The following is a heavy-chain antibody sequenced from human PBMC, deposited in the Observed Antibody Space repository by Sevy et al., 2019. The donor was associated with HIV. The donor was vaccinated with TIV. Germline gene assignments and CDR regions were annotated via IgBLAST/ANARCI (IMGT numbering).Heavy chain of an antibody. CDR3: ARVRGDIVVVPAARYYYYYGMDV. CDR2: ISSSSSYI. J-gene: IGHJ6*02. D-gene: IGHD2-2*01. CDR1: GFTFSSYS. Sequence: GGSLRLSCAASGFTFSSYSMNWVRQAPGKGLEWVSSISSSSSYIYYADSVKGRFTISRDNAKNSLYLQMNGLGAEDTAVYYCARVRGDIVVVPAARYYYYYGMDVWGQGTTVTVSS. V-gene: IGHV3-21*01.